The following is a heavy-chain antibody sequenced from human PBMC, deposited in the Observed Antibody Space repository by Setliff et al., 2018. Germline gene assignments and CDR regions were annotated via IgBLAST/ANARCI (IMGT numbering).Heavy chain of an antibody. J-gene: IGHJ4*02. CDR1: GFTFVNYW. V-gene: IGHV3-74*01. CDR2: VNSDGSST. CDR3: ARGVRGYSGYTKDY. D-gene: IGHD5-12*01. Sequence: GGSLRLSCAASGFTFVNYWMHWVRQAPGKGLVWVSRVNSDGSSTIYADSVKGRFTISRDNAKNTLYLQMNSLRAEDTAVYYCARGVRGYSGYTKDYWGQGTLVTVSS.